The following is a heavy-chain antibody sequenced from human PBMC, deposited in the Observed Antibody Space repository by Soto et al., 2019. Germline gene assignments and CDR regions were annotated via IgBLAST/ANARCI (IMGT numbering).Heavy chain of an antibody. CDR3: ARVLTDCTNGVCYAWFDP. CDR2: IGTAGDT. J-gene: IGHJ5*02. Sequence: GVLRLSCAASGFTFSSYDMHWVRQATGKGLEWVSAIGTAGDTYYPGSVKGRFTISRENAKNSLYLQMNSLRAGDTAVYYCARVLTDCTNGVCYAWFDPWGQGTLVTVSS. D-gene: IGHD2-8*01. V-gene: IGHV3-13*01. CDR1: GFTFSSYD.